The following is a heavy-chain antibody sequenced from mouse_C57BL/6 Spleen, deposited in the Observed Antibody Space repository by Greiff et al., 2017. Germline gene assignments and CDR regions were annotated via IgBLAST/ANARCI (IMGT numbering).Heavy chain of an antibody. J-gene: IGHJ4*01. Sequence: EVMLVESGGGLVQPGGSLKFSCAASGFTFSDYYMYWVRQTPEKRLEWVAYISNGGGSTNYPATVKGRFTISRDNAKNTLYLQMSRLKSEDTAMYYGARHGKRQGYAMDYWGQGTSVTVSS. V-gene: IGHV5-12*01. D-gene: IGHD2-12*01. CDR1: GFTFSDYY. CDR2: ISNGGGST. CDR3: ARHGKRQGYAMDY.